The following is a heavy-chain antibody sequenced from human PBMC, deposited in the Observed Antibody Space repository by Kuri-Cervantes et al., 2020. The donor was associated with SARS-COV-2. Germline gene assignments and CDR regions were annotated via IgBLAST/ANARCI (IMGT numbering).Heavy chain of an antibody. CDR2: IGTAGDT. CDR1: GFTFSSYD. D-gene: IGHD1-14*01. CDR3: AKSYSQTGRLSAYYYYYYMDV. J-gene: IGHJ6*03. V-gene: IGHV3-13*04. Sequence: GESLKISCAASGFTFSSYDMHWVRQATGKGLEWVSAIGTAGDTYYPGSVKGRFTISRENAKNSLYLQMNSLRAEDTALYYCAKSYSQTGRLSAYYYYYYMDVWGKGTTVTVSS.